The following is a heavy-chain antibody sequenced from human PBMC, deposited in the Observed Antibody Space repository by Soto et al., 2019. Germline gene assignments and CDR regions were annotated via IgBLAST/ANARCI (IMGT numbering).Heavy chain of an antibody. CDR3: AHKMDTVDWFGP. Sequence: AGPTLVNPTQTLTLTCTFSGFSLSGGGVGVGWIRQPPGKALGWVALIYWNDDKRYSPSLKSRLTITKDTSKNQVVLTMTNMDPVDIATYYCAHKMDTVDWFGPWGRGTLVTVSS. CDR2: IYWNDDK. V-gene: IGHV2-5*01. J-gene: IGHJ5*02. CDR1: GFSLSGGGVG. D-gene: IGHD5-18*01.